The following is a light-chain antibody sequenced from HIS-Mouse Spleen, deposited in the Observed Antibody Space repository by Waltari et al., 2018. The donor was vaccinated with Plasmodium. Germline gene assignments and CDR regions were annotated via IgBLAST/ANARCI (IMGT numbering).Light chain of an antibody. V-gene: IGLV1-47*01. CDR3: AAWEDSLSGWV. CDR2: RKN. CDR1: SSNIGSNY. Sequence: QSVLTQPPSASGTPGQRVTISCSGSSSNIGSNYVYWYQQLPRTAPKLLIYRKNRRPSGVPDRFSGSKSGTSASLASSGVRSEDEADYYCAAWEDSLSGWVFGGGTKLTVL. J-gene: IGLJ3*02.